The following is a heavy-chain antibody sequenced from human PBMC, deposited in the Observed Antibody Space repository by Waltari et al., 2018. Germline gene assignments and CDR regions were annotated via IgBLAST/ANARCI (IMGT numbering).Heavy chain of an antibody. V-gene: IGHV3-30-3*01. D-gene: IGHD3-22*01. J-gene: IGHJ4*02. Sequence: QAQLVQSGGGVVQPGRSLRLSWADSGFTFSSYPFNWLRQPPGKGREWVAAISYDGSNKHYADTVKGRFSISRENTKNTLHLQMDSLRPEDTAVYYCARNGDYYDSAAYYRPWGQGTLVTVSS. CDR2: ISYDGSNK. CDR1: GFTFSSYP. CDR3: ARNGDYYDSAAYYRP.